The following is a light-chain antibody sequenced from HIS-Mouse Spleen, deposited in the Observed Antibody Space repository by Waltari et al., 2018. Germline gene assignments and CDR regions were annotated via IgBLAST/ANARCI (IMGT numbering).Light chain of an antibody. CDR2: RNN. J-gene: IGLJ3*02. V-gene: IGLV1-47*01. CDR3: AAWDDSLSGPV. CDR1: SSNIGSNY. Sequence: QSVLTQPPSASGTPGQRVTISCSGSSSNIGSNYVYWYQQLPGTAPQLLIYRNNRRPSGVPDRFSGSTACTSASLAISGLRSEDEADYYCAAWDDSLSGPVFGGGTKLTVL.